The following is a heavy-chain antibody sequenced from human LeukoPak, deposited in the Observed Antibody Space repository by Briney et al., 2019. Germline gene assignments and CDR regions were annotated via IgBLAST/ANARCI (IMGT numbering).Heavy chain of an antibody. CDR3: ARGNSYGLRWLQF. CDR1: GGSISSHY. J-gene: IGHJ4*02. D-gene: IGHD5-24*01. V-gene: IGHV4-59*11. CDR2: IYYSGST. Sequence: SETLSLTCTVSGGSISSHYWSWIRQPPGKGLEWIGYIYYSGSTNYNPSLKSRVTISVDTSKNQFSLKLSSVTAADTAVYYCARGNSYGLRWLQFWGQGTLVTVSS.